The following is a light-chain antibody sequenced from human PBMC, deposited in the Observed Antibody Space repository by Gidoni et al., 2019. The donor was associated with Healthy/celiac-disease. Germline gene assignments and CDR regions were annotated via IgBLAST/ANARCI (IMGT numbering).Light chain of an antibody. CDR1: QSISSY. CDR3: QQSYSTRWT. V-gene: IGKV1-39*01. CDR2: AAS. Sequence: DIQMTQSPSSLSASVGDRATITCRASQSISSYLNWYQQKPGEAPKLLIYAASSLQSGVPSRFSGSGSGTDFTLTISSLQPEDFATYYCQQSYSTRWTFGQGTKVEIK. J-gene: IGKJ1*01.